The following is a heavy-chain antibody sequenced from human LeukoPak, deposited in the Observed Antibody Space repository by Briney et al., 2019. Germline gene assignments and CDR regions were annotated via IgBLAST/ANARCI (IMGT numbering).Heavy chain of an antibody. Sequence: SETLSLTCAVSGGSISSYYWSWIRQPPGKGLEWIGYIYYSGSTNYNPSLKSRVTISVDTSKNQFSLKLSSVTAADTAVYYCARFITGTIDYWGQGTLVTVSS. CDR3: ARFITGTIDY. J-gene: IGHJ4*02. D-gene: IGHD1-7*01. CDR1: GGSISSYY. CDR2: IYYSGST. V-gene: IGHV4-59*12.